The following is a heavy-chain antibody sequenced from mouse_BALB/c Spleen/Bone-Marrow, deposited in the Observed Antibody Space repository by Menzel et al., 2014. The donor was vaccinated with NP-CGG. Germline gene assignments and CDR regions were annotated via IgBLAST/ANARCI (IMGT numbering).Heavy chain of an antibody. CDR1: GFTFTDYY. CDR2: IRNKANGYTT. V-gene: IGHV7-3*02. J-gene: IGHJ3*01. Sequence: EVKLMESGGGLVQPGGSLRLSCATSGFTFTDYYMSWVRQPPGKALEWLGFIRNKANGYTTEYNASVKGRFTISRDNSQSILYLQMSTLRAEDSATYYCARDRRYDLAWFAYWGQGTLVTVSA. CDR3: ARDRRYDLAWFAY. D-gene: IGHD2-14*01.